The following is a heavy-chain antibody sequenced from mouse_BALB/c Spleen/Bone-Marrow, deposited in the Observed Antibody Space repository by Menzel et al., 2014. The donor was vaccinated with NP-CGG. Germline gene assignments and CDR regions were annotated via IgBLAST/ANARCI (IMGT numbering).Heavy chain of an antibody. CDR3: ATYDGYCFDY. J-gene: IGHJ2*01. Sequence: EVHLVESGPSLVRPSQTLSLTCSVTGDSITSGYWNWIRKFPGNKLEYMGYMSYSGNIYYNPSLKSRISITRDTSKNQYYLQLNSVTTEDTATYYCATYDGYCFDYWGQGTTLTVSS. CDR1: GDSITSGY. D-gene: IGHD2-3*01. CDR2: MSYSGNI. V-gene: IGHV3-8*02.